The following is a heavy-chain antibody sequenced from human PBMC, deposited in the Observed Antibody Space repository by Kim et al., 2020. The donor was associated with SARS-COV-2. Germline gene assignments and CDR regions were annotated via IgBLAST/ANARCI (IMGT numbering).Heavy chain of an antibody. V-gene: IGHV3-21*01. CDR3: ARDQGENAALGDY. Sequence: GGSLRLSCAASGFTFSSYSMNWVRQAPGKGLEWVSSISSSSSYIYYADSVKGRFTISRDNAKNSLYLQMNSLRAEDTAVYYCARDQGENAALGDYWGQGTLVTVSS. CDR1: GFTFSSYS. J-gene: IGHJ4*02. D-gene: IGHD3-10*01. CDR2: ISSSSSYI.